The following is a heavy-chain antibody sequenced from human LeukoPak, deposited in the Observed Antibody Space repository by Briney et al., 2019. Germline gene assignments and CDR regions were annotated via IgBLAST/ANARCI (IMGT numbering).Heavy chain of an antibody. J-gene: IGHJ4*02. Sequence: SETLSLTCTVSGGSISSYYWSWIRQPPGKGLEWIGYIYYSGSTNYNPSLKSRVTISVDTSKNQFSLKLSSVTAADTAVYHCARAHSGYLGNGYYFDYWGQGTLVTVSS. CDR3: ARAHSGYLGNGYYFDY. V-gene: IGHV4-59*01. CDR2: IYYSGST. CDR1: GGSISSYY. D-gene: IGHD3-22*01.